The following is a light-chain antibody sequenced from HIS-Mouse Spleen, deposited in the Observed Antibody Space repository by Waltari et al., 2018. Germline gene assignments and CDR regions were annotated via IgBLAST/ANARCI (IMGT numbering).Light chain of an antibody. V-gene: IGLV1-44*01. CDR3: AAWDDSLNGVV. CDR2: SNN. J-gene: IGLJ2*01. CDR1: SPNIGRNT. Sequence: QSVLTQPPSASGTPGQRVPISCSGRSPNIGRNTVNWYQQLPGTAPKLLIYSNNQRPSGVPDRFSGSKSGTSASLAISGLQSEDEADYYCAAWDDSLNGVVFGGGTKLTVL.